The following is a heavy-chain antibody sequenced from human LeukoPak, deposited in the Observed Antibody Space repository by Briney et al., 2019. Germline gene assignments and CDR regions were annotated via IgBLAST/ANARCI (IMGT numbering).Heavy chain of an antibody. J-gene: IGHJ6*02. Sequence: PGGSLRLSCVASGFTFTRYGMSWVRQDPGKGLEWVSAISGSGDSAYYADSVKGRFTISRDNSKNTVYLQTNSLRAEDTAVYYCARGPYYYDGSAYDYYGMDVWGQGTTVTVSS. V-gene: IGHV3-23*01. D-gene: IGHD3-22*01. CDR2: ISGSGDSA. CDR1: GFTFTRYG. CDR3: ARGPYYYDGSAYDYYGMDV.